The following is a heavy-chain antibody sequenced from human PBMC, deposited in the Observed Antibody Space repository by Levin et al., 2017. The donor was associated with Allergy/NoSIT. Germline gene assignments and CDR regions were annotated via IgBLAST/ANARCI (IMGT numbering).Heavy chain of an antibody. Sequence: SLKISCAASGFTFDDYAMHWVRQAPGKGLEWVSGISWNSGSIGYADSVKGRFTISRDNAKNSLYLQMNSLRAEDTALYYCAKDIGSSYDSSGYYSYYYYYGMDVWGQGTTVTVSS. CDR1: GFTFDDYA. CDR2: ISWNSGSI. D-gene: IGHD3-22*01. CDR3: AKDIGSSYDSSGYYSYYYYYGMDV. J-gene: IGHJ6*02. V-gene: IGHV3-9*01.